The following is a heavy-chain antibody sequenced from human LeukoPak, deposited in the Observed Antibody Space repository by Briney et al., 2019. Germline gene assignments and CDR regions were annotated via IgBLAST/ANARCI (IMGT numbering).Heavy chain of an antibody. D-gene: IGHD3-3*01. J-gene: IGHJ3*01. V-gene: IGHV1-2*02. CDR3: ARIVFGVVNDALDL. CDR1: VYTLTGLY. CDR2: INPKTGGT. Sequence: ASVKLSCKTCVYTLTGLYMDWVRHAPGHGREWMGWINPKTGGTGYAQDFHDRVTMTSDTSITTAYLTLSGLRSDDTAIYYCARIVFGVVNDALDLWGQGTLVSV.